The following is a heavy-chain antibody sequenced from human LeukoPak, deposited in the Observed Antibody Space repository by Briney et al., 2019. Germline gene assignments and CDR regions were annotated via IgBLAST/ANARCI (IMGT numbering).Heavy chain of an antibody. V-gene: IGHV1-69*05. CDR1: GGTFSSYA. Sequence: GASVKVSCKASGGTFSSYAISWVRQAPGQGLEWMGGIIPIFGTANYAQKFQGRVTITTDESTSTAYMELSSLRSEDTAVYYCARGMGSSSFFDYWGQGTLVTVSS. J-gene: IGHJ4*02. D-gene: IGHD6-13*01. CDR3: ARGMGSSSFFDY. CDR2: IIPIFGTA.